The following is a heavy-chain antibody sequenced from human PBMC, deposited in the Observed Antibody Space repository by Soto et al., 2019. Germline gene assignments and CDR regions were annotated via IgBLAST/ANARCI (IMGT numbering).Heavy chain of an antibody. CDR3: ARDRGVSPPNYYYYGMDV. V-gene: IGHV3-53*02. Sequence: EVQLVETGGGLIQPGGSLRLSCAASGFTVSSNYMSWVRQAPGKGLEWVSVIYSGGSTYYADSVKGRFTISRDNSNNTLYLQMNSLRAEDTAVYYCARDRGVSPPNYYYYGMDVWGQGTKVTVSS. CDR2: IYSGGST. CDR1: GFTVSSNY. J-gene: IGHJ6*02. D-gene: IGHD3-10*01.